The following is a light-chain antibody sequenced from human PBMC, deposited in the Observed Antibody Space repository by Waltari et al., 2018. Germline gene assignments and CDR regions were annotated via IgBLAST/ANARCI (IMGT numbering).Light chain of an antibody. CDR3: QQYDDWPRT. CDR1: QSVGTS. Sequence: EIVMTQSPASLSVSPADRVTLSCRASQSVGTSLAWYQQRPGRAPRLLVYRASTRASDIPARFSGSGSGTDFTLSISTLQSEDFAVYYCQQYDDWPRTFGQGTKVEIK. V-gene: IGKV3-15*01. CDR2: RAS. J-gene: IGKJ1*01.